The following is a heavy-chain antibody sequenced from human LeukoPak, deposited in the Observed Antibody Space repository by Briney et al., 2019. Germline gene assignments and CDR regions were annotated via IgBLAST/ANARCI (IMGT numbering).Heavy chain of an antibody. CDR1: GGSISSYY. V-gene: IGHV4-59*01. D-gene: IGHD5-24*01. J-gene: IGHJ4*02. CDR2: IYYSGST. Sequence: SETLSFTCTVSGGSISSYYWSWIRQPPGKGLEWIGYIYYSGSTNYNPSLKSRVTISVDTSKNQFSLKLSSVTAADTAVYYCARNRRDGYSYFDYWGQGTLVTVSS. CDR3: ARNRRDGYSYFDY.